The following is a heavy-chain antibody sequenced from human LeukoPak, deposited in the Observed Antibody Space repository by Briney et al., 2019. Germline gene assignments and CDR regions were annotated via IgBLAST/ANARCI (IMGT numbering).Heavy chain of an antibody. V-gene: IGHV3-66*01. CDR1: GFTVSSNY. D-gene: IGHD2-21*01. CDR2: IYAGGST. Sequence: GGSLRLSCVASGFTVSSNYMSWVRQAPGKWLEWVSMIYAGGSTYYADSVKGRFTISRDNSKNTLYLQMSSLRAEDTAVYYCASGLYGMDVWGQGTTVTVSS. CDR3: ASGLYGMDV. J-gene: IGHJ6*02.